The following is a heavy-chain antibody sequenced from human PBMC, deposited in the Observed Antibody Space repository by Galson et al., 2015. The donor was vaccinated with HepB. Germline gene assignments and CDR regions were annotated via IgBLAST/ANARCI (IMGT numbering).Heavy chain of an antibody. Sequence: SLRLSCAASGFTVSSNYMSWVRQAPGKGLEWVSVIYSGGSTYYADSVKGRFTISRDNSKNTLYLQMNSRRAEDTAVYYCASPVQTGAADSWGQGTLVTVSS. CDR1: GFTVSSNY. J-gene: IGHJ4*02. CDR2: IYSGGST. D-gene: IGHD6-13*01. V-gene: IGHV3-66*02. CDR3: ASPVQTGAADS.